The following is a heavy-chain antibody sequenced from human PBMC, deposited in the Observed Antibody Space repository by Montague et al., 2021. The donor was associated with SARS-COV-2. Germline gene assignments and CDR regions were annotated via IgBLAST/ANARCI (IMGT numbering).Heavy chain of an antibody. V-gene: IGHV4-4*07. CDR3: ARARVVVPTTRNWFDP. J-gene: IGHJ5*02. Sequence: SETLSLTCTVSGDSISSTYYWSWIRQPAGKGLEWIGRIYISGSTNYNPSLKSRVTMSIDTSKSQFSLKLSSVTAADTAMYYCARARVVVPTTRNWFDPWGQGTLVTVSS. CDR2: IYISGST. D-gene: IGHD2-2*01. CDR1: GDSISSTYY.